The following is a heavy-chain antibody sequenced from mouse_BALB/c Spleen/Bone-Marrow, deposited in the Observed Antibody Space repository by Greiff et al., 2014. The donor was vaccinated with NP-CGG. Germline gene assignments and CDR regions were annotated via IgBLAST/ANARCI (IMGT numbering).Heavy chain of an antibody. V-gene: IGHV5-12-1*01. D-gene: IGHD2-3*01. CDR1: GFAFSSYD. CDR2: ISHGGGTT. J-gene: IGHJ4*01. Sequence: EVQGVESGGGLVKPGGSLKLSCAAPGFAFSSYDMSWVRQTPEKRLEWVAYISHGGGTTYYSDTVKGRFTISRDNAKNTLYLQMSSLKSEDTAIYYCTRHGGYYPYYYAMDYWGQGTSVTVSS. CDR3: TRHGGYYPYYYAMDY.